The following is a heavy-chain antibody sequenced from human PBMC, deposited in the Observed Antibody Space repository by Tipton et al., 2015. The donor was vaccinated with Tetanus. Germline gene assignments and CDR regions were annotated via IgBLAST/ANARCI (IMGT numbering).Heavy chain of an antibody. Sequence: TLSLTCTVSGGSINPYYWSWIRQPPGKGLEWIGYIYYTGSTKSNPSLQSRVTISIDTSKNQFSLRLTSMTAADTATYYCARMTCSPTFCRDRLIRYYYYGLDVWGPGTTVTVSS. CDR2: IYYTGST. CDR3: ARMTCSPTFCRDRLIRYYYYGLDV. D-gene: IGHD2-2*01. CDR1: GGSINPYY. J-gene: IGHJ6*02. V-gene: IGHV4-59*12.